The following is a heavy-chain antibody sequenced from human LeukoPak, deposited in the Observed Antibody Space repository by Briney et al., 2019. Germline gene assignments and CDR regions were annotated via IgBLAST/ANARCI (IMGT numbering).Heavy chain of an antibody. CDR3: AAGRYDFWSGYHYGMDV. CDR1: GFTFTSSA. V-gene: IGHV1-58*02. Sequence: TSVEVSCKASGFTFTSSAMQWVRQARGQRLEWIGWIVVGSGNTNYAQKFQERVTITRDMSTSTAYMELSSLRSEDTAVYYCAAGRYDFWSGYHYGMDVWGQGTTVTVSS. J-gene: IGHJ6*02. CDR2: IVVGSGNT. D-gene: IGHD3-3*01.